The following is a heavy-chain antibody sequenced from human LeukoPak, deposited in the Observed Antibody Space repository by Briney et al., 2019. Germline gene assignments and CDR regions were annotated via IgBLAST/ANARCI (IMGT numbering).Heavy chain of an antibody. V-gene: IGHV3-30*02. J-gene: IGHJ6*03. D-gene: IGHD1-26*01. CDR1: GFTFSSYG. CDR3: AKGRGWEASYYYYYMDV. CDR2: IRYDGSNK. Sequence: GGSLRLSCAASGFTFSSYGMHWVRQAPGKGLAGVAFIRYDGSNKYYTDSVKGRFTISRDNSKNTLYLQMNSLRAEDTAVYYCAKGRGWEASYYYYYMDVWGKGTTVTISS.